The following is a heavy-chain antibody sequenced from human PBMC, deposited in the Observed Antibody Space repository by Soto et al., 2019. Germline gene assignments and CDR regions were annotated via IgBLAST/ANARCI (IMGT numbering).Heavy chain of an antibody. V-gene: IGHV3-23*01. CDR2: ISGGGDGT. J-gene: IGHJ3*02. CDR3: AKKGLGSLTTYCNSGDCHYAFDI. D-gene: IGHD2-21*02. CDR1: GFTFSSYA. Sequence: EVQLLESGGGLVQPGGSLRLSCAASGFTFSSYAMTWVRQAAGKRLEWVSTISGGGDGTFYADSVKGRFTISRDNSRNTVYLQMNSLRAEDTAVYYCAKKGLGSLTTYCNSGDCHYAFDIWGQGTMVTVSS.